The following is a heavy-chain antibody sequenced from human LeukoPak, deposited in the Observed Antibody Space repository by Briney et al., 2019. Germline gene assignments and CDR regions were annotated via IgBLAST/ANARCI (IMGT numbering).Heavy chain of an antibody. CDR1: GFTFSSYW. CDR3: ARDPVCVAGYFYY. V-gene: IGHV3-7*01. CDR2: IKQDGSEK. J-gene: IGHJ4*02. Sequence: SGGSLRLSCAASGFTFSSYWMSWVRQAPGKGLEWVANIKQDGSEKYYVDSVKGRFTISRDNAKNSLYLQRNSLRAEDTAVYYCARDPVCVAGYFYYWGQGNLVTVSS. D-gene: IGHD6-19*01.